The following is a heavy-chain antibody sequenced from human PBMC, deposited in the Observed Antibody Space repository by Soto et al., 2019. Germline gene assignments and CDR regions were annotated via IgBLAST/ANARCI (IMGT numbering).Heavy chain of an antibody. CDR2: ISAYSGNT. CDR1: GYTFTSYG. D-gene: IGHD5-18*01. CDR3: ARDIGRGYSYGYYYYGMDV. V-gene: IGHV1-18*04. J-gene: IGHJ6*02. Sequence: ASVKVSCKASGYTFTSYGISWVRQAPGQGLEWMGWISAYSGNTNYAQKLQGRVTMTTDTSTSTAYMELRSLRSDDTAVYYCARDIGRGYSYGYYYYGMDVWGQGTTVTVSS.